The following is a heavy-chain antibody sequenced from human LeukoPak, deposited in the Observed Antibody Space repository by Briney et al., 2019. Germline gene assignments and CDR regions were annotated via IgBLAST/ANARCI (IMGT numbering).Heavy chain of an antibody. D-gene: IGHD6-13*01. CDR3: ASVLYSSSWYGGDYFDY. CDR2: IRYDGSNK. J-gene: IGHJ4*02. CDR1: GFTFSSYG. Sequence: PGGSLRLSCAASGFTFSSYGMHWVRQAPGKGLEWVAFIRYDGSNKYYADSVKGRFTISRDNSKNTLYLQMNSLRAEDTAVYYCASVLYSSSWYGGDYFDYWGQGTLVTVPP. V-gene: IGHV3-30*02.